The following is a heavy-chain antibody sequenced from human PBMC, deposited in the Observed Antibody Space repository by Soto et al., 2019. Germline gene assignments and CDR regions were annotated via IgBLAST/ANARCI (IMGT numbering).Heavy chain of an antibody. V-gene: IGHV1-69*06. D-gene: IGHD3-10*01. CDR1: GGTFSSYA. Sequence: QVQLVQSGAEVKKPGSSVKVSCKASGGTFSSYAISWVRQAPGQGLEWMGGIIPIFGTANYAQKFQGRVTITADKSTSTAYMELSSLSSEDTAVYYCARSVRVVRGVHYYYYGMDVWGQGTTVTVSS. CDR2: IIPIFGTA. CDR3: ARSVRVVRGVHYYYYGMDV. J-gene: IGHJ6*02.